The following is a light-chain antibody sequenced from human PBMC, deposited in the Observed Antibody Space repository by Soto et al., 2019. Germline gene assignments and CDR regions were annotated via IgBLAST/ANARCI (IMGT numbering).Light chain of an antibody. J-gene: IGLJ2*01. CDR2: GNS. Sequence: QSVPTQPPSVSGAPGQRVTISCTGSSSNIGAGYDVHWYQQLPGTAPKLLIYGNSNRPSGVPDRFSGSKSGTSASLAITGLQAEDEADYYCQSYDSSLRYVVFGGGTQLTVL. CDR3: QSYDSSLRYVV. V-gene: IGLV1-40*01. CDR1: SSNIGAGYD.